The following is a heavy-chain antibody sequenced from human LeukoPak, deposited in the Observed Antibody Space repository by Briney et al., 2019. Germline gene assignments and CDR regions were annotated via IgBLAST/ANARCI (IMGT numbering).Heavy chain of an antibody. CDR3: AKDMRFDWTPYYFDY. J-gene: IGHJ4*02. CDR1: GFTFSSYA. Sequence: GGSLRLSCAASGFTFSSYAMNWVRQAPGKGLEWVSAISGSGGSTYYADSVKGRFTISRDDSKNTLYLQMNSLRAEDTAVYYCAKDMRFDWTPYYFDYWGQGTLVTVSS. V-gene: IGHV3-23*01. CDR2: ISGSGGST. D-gene: IGHD3-9*01.